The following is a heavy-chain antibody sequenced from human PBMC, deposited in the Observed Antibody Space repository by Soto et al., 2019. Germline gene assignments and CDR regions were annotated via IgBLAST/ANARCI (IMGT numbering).Heavy chain of an antibody. V-gene: IGHV1-69*01. J-gene: IGHJ4*02. Sequence: QQQQVQSGAEVKKPGSSVKVSCKASGGIFSTYAISWLRQAPGQGLEWMGGIIPLFGTPNYAQRFQGRVTITADESTSTAYMELSRLRCEDTAVYYCARDRDDYGSGNYYNRIDFWGQGTLVTVSS. CDR1: GGIFSTYA. CDR3: ARDRDDYGSGNYYNRIDF. D-gene: IGHD3-10*01. CDR2: IIPLFGTP.